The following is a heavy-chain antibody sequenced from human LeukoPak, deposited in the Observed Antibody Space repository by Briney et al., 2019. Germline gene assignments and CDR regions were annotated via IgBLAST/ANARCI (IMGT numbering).Heavy chain of an antibody. CDR3: ARAINYSFDP. V-gene: IGHV4-34*01. J-gene: IGHJ5*02. CDR1: GGSFSGYY. Sequence: SETLSLTCAVYGGSFSGYYWSWIRQPPGKGLEWIGEINHSGSTNYNPSLKSRVTISVDTSKNQFSLKLSSVTAADTAVYYCARAINYSFDPWGQGTLVTVSS. CDR2: INHSGST. D-gene: IGHD3-9*01.